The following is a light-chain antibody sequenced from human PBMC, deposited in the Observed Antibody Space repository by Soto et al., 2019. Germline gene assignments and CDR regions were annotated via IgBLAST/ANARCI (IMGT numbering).Light chain of an antibody. CDR3: QQYGRSPWT. CDR1: QTVSSY. V-gene: IGKV3-20*01. CDR2: GAS. Sequence: EILFSQSPAPPSFFRGERATPSSRASQTVSSYLAWYQQKPGQAPRLLIYGASSRATAIPDRFSGSGSGTDFTLTISRLEPEDFAVYYCQQYGRSPWTFGQGTKVDIK. J-gene: IGKJ1*01.